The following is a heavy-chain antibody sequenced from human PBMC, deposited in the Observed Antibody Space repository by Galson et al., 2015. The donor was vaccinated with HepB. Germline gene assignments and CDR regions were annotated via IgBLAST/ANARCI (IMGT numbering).Heavy chain of an antibody. J-gene: IGHJ1*01. V-gene: IGHV3-30-3*01. CDR1: GFTFSSYA. D-gene: IGHD2-15*01. Sequence: SLRLSCAASGFTFSSYALHWVRQAPGKGLEWVAVISYDGSNKYYADSVKGRFTISRDNSKNTLYLQMNSLRAEDTAVYYCARDAVVAASDDEYFQHWGQGTLVTVSS. CDR2: ISYDGSNK. CDR3: ARDAVVAASDDEYFQH.